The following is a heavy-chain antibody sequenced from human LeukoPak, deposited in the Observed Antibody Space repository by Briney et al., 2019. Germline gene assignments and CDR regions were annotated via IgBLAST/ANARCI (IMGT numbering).Heavy chain of an antibody. V-gene: IGHV1-69*04. D-gene: IGHD4-11*01. J-gene: IGHJ4*02. CDR1: GGTFSSYA. Sequence: ASVKVSCKASGGTFSSYAISWVRQAPGQGLEWMGRIIPILGIANYAQKFQGRVTMTRDTSTSTVYMELSSLRSEDTAVYYCARDGGTGTTPDDYWGQGTLVTVSS. CDR3: ARDGGTGTTPDDY. CDR2: IIPILGIA.